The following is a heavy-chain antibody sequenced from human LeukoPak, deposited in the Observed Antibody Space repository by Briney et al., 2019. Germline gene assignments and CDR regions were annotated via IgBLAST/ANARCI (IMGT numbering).Heavy chain of an antibody. CDR3: IRDFRGYSSYYMDV. J-gene: IGHJ6*03. CDR2: IRSKPYGGTT. V-gene: IGHV3-49*04. D-gene: IGHD5-18*01. Sequence: TGGSLRLSCIASGFTFGDYATSWVHQAPGEGLEWVGFIRSKPYGGTTEYAASVKGRFSISRDDSKSTAYLQMNSLKTEDTAVYYCIRDFRGYSSYYMDVWGKGTTVTVSS. CDR1: GFTFGDYA.